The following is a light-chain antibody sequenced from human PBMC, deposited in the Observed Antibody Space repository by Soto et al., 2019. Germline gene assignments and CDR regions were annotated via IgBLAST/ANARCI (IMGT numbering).Light chain of an antibody. Sequence: SMSAVAVSVTKGERATISCRASQNISSRLAWYQQKPGQAPRLLIYSASTRASGIPFRFSGSGSGTEFTLTISSLQAEDFIRDWCELYEFLPYPFGDVTKVDIK. CDR1: QNISSR. CDR3: ELYEFLPYP. CDR2: SAS. V-gene: IGKV3-15*01. J-gene: IGKJ2*01.